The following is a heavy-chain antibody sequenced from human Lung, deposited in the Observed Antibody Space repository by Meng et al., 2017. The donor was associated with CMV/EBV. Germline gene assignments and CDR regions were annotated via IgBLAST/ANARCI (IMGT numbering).Heavy chain of an antibody. Sequence: QWHLQDSGPGPLSPSGALSLTCAVSGGSMSSTNWWSWVRQPPGKGLEWIGEIYHSGSTNYNPSLKSRVSISVDKSKNQFSLKLSSVTAADTAVYYCARADKVRFDYWGQGTLVTVSS. V-gene: IGHV4-4*02. CDR3: ARADKVRFDY. CDR1: GGSMSSTNW. J-gene: IGHJ4*02. CDR2: IYHSGST.